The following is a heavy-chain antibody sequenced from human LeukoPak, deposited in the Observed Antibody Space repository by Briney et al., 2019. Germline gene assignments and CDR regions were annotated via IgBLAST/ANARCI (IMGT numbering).Heavy chain of an antibody. V-gene: IGHV5-51*01. D-gene: IGHD2-8*01. J-gene: IGHJ4*02. CDR3: ARPAYASTVLFDY. Sequence: GESLMFSCNGSGYSFTNYWIGWVRQMPGKGLEWMGIIYPGDSDTRYSPSFQGQVTISADKSISTAYLQWSSLKASDTAMYYCARPAYASTVLFDYWVQGTLVTVSS. CDR2: IYPGDSDT. CDR1: GYSFTNYW.